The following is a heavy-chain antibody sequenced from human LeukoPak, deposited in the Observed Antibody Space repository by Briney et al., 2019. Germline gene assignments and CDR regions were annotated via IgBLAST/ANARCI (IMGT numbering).Heavy chain of an antibody. V-gene: IGHV3-7*01. D-gene: IGHD5-24*01. CDR1: GFTFSSYW. CDR2: IKQDGSEK. CDR3: ARGLVYNYFDY. J-gene: IGHJ4*02. Sequence: GGSLRLTCAASGFTFSSYWMSWVRQAPGKGLEWVANIKQDGSEKYYVDSVKGRFTVSRDNAKNSLYLQMNSLRAEDTAVYYCARGLVYNYFDYWGQGTLVTVSS.